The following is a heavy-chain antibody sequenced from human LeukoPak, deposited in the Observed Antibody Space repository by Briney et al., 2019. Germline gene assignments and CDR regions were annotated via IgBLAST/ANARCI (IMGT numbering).Heavy chain of an antibody. CDR2: IYHSGST. D-gene: IGHD2-2*01. J-gene: IGHJ3*02. V-gene: IGHV4-4*02. CDR3: AREVVVVPAAKLDAFDI. Sequence: SETLSLTCAVSGGSISSSNWWSWVRQPPGKGLEWIGEIYHSGSTNYNPSLKSRVTISVDKSKNQFSLKLSSVTAADTAVYYCAREVVVVPAAKLDAFDIWGQGTMVTVSS. CDR1: GGSISSSNW.